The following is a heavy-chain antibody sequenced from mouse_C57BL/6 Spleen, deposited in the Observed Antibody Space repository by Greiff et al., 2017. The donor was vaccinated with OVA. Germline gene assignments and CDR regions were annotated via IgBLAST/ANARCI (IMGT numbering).Heavy chain of an antibody. CDR2: IYPRSGNT. D-gene: IGHD1-1*01. J-gene: IGHJ2*01. Sequence: VKLMESGAELARPGASVKLSCKASGYTFTSYGISWVKQRTGQGLEWIGEIYPRSGNTYYNEKFKGKATLTADKSSSTAYMELRSLTSEDSAVYFCARRAVVAKVYFDYWGQGTTLTVSS. V-gene: IGHV1-81*01. CDR3: ARRAVVAKVYFDY. CDR1: GYTFTSYG.